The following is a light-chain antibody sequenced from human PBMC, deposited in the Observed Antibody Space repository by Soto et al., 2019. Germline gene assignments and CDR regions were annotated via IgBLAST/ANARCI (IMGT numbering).Light chain of an antibody. Sequence: EIVMTQSPATLSVSPGERATLSCRASQSVSRNLAWYQQKPGQAPRLLIYGASTRATGIPARFSGTGSGTDFTLTVSSLQSEDFAVYYCQQYDNWPQTFGQGTKVEI. CDR1: QSVSRN. CDR2: GAS. J-gene: IGKJ1*01. V-gene: IGKV3-15*01. CDR3: QQYDNWPQT.